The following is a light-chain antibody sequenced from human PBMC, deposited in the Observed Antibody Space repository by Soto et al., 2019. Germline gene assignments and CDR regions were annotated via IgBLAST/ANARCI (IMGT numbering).Light chain of an antibody. J-gene: IGKJ1*01. CDR1: QTVRNN. V-gene: IGKV3-11*01. Sequence: EIVLTQSPATLSLSPGERATLSCRASQTVRNNLAWYQQRPGQAPRLLIYDASSRATGIPARFSGSGSGTDFTLTISSLEPEDFAVYFCQHYGSSPWTFGQGTKVEIK. CDR3: QHYGSSPWT. CDR2: DAS.